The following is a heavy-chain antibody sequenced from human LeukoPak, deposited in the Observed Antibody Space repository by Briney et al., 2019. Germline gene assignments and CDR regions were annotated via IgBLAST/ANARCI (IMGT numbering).Heavy chain of an antibody. V-gene: IGHV3-48*02. J-gene: IGHJ4*02. CDR2: ITGGSGTI. CDR3: ARAYYDISGYYSFDY. CDR1: GFTFTSYT. Sequence: GRSLRLSCAATGFTFTSYTMSWVRQAPGKGLEWVSFITGGSGTIYYADSVKGRFTISRDNAKNSLYLQMNSLRDEDTALYYCARAYYDISGYYSFDYWGQGTLVTVSS. D-gene: IGHD3-22*01.